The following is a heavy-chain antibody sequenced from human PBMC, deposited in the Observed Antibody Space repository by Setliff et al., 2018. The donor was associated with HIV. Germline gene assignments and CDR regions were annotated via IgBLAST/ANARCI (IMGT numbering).Heavy chain of an antibody. Sequence: SETLSLTCIVSGGSISSHFWTWIRQPPGKRLEWIGNIYYSGSTNYNPSLKSRVIISVDTSKNLFSLTLSSVTAADTAVYCCAREGRPRGFDIWGQGTMVTVSS. J-gene: IGHJ3*02. CDR1: GGSISSHF. V-gene: IGHV4-59*11. CDR3: AREGRPRGFDI. CDR2: IYYSGST.